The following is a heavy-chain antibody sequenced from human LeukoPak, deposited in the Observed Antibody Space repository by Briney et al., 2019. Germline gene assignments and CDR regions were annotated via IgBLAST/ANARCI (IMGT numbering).Heavy chain of an antibody. Sequence: GASVKVSCKASAGTFSSYAISLVRQGPGQGLEWMGLISAYNGHRQSAQKVQGRVTMTTDTSTNTAYMELRSLRSDDTAVYYCARDGWSVDSWRDYYNGYWGQGTLVTVSS. V-gene: IGHV1-18*01. CDR3: ARDGWSVDSWRDYYNGY. CDR2: ISAYNGHR. J-gene: IGHJ4*02. CDR1: AGTFSSYA. D-gene: IGHD3-3*01.